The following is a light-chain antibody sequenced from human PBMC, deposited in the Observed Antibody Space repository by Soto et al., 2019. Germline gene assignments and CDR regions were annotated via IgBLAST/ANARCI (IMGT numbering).Light chain of an antibody. J-gene: IGLJ1*01. Sequence: ALTQPASVSGSPGQSITISCTGTSSDVGAYNYDSWYQQYPGEAPKVIIYDVSHRPAGVSNRFSGSKSGNTASLTISGLQTQDEADYYCSSYTSATTYVFGTGTKVTVL. V-gene: IGLV2-14*01. CDR1: SSDVGAYNY. CDR3: SSYTSATTYV. CDR2: DVS.